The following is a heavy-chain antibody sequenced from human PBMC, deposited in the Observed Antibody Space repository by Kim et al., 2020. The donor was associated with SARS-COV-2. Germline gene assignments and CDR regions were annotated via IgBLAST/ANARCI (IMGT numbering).Heavy chain of an antibody. Sequence: STNYNASLKSRVTILVDTSKNQFSLKLNSVTAADTAIYYCARERSSGSFNYWGQGTLVTVSS. J-gene: IGHJ4*02. CDR2: ST. V-gene: IGHV4-59*01. CDR3: ARERSSGSFNY. D-gene: IGHD1-26*01.